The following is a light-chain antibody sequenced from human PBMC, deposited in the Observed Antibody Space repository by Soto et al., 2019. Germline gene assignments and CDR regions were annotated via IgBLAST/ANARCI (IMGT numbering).Light chain of an antibody. J-gene: IGKJ1*01. Sequence: ETVMTQSPATLSVSPGERATLSCRASQSVSSDLAWYQQKPGQAPRLLMHGASTRATGIPARFSGSGSGTEFTLTISSLQSEDFEIYYFQQYNNWPWTFGQGTKVEIK. CDR2: GAS. CDR3: QQYNNWPWT. V-gene: IGKV3-15*01. CDR1: QSVSSD.